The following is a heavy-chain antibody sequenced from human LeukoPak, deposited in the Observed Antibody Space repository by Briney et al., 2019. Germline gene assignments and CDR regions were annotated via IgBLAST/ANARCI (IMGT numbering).Heavy chain of an antibody. CDR2: IYPGDSDT. J-gene: IGHJ4*02. CDR3: ARRKHYDILTEFYFDY. Sequence: GESLKISCKGSGYSFTSYWIGWVRQMPGKGLEWMGIIYPGDSDTRYSPSFQGQVTISADKSISTAYLQWSSLKASDTAMYYCARRKHYDILTEFYFDYWGQGTLVTVSS. CDR1: GYSFTSYW. D-gene: IGHD3-9*01. V-gene: IGHV5-51*01.